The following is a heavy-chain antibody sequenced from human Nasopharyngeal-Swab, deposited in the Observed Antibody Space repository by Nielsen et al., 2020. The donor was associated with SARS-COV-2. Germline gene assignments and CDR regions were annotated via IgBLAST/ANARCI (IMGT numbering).Heavy chain of an antibody. CDR3: ARGPRVYYYDSSGYFY. CDR1: GYTFTSYA. Sequence: ASVKVSCKASGYTFTSYAMNWVRQAPGQGLEWMGWINTYTGNPTYAQGFTGRFVFSLDTSVTTAYLQISSLKAEDTAVYYCARGPRVYYYDSSGYFYWGQGTLVTVSS. D-gene: IGHD3-22*01. J-gene: IGHJ4*02. CDR2: INTYTGNP. V-gene: IGHV7-4-1*02.